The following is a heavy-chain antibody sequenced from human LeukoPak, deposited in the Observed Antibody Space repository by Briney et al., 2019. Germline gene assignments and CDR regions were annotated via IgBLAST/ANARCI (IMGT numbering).Heavy chain of an antibody. CDR3: ARKATTGPTKAAFDI. J-gene: IGHJ3*02. CDR2: IYYSGSI. CDR1: GYSISSSNY. V-gene: IGHV4-28*05. Sequence: SETLSLTCAVSGYSISSSNYWGWIRQPPGKGLEWIGHIYYSGSIYYNPSLKSRVTMSVDTSKNQFSLKLSSVTAVDTAVYYCARKATTGPTKAAFDIWGQGTMVTVS. D-gene: IGHD4-17*01.